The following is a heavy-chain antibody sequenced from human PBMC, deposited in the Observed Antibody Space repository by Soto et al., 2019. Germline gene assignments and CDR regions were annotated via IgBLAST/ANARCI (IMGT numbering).Heavy chain of an antibody. CDR2: ISSSSSYI. Sequence: PGGSLRLSCAASGFTFSSYSMNWVRQAPGKGLEWVSSISSSSSYIYYADSVKGRFTISRDNAKNSLYLQMNSLRAEDTAVYYCARDSLDYYYYYYMDVWGKGTTVTVSS. V-gene: IGHV3-21*01. J-gene: IGHJ6*03. CDR1: GFTFSSYS. CDR3: ARDSLDYYYYYYMDV.